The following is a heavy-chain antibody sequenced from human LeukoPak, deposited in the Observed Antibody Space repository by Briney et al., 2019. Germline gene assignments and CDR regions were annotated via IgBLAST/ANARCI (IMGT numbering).Heavy chain of an antibody. D-gene: IGHD1-26*01. CDR2: TYYRSKWYH. Sequence: PSQTLSLTCAISGDSVSSDTSAWNWIRQSPSRGLEWLGRTYYRSKWYHEYADSVRSRINIHPDTSKNHFSLQLISVTPEDTALYYCARDQWALNSWGQGTLVTVSS. CDR1: GDSVSSDTSA. J-gene: IGHJ4*02. CDR3: ARDQWALNS. V-gene: IGHV6-1*01.